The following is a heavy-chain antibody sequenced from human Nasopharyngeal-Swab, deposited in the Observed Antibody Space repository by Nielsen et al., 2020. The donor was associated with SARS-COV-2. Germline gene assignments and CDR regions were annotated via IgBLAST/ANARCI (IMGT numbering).Heavy chain of an antibody. V-gene: IGHV4-31*02. Sequence: WIRQPPGKGLEWIGYIYYSGSTYYNPSLKSRVTISVDTSKNQFSLKLSSVTAADTAVYYCARGGRYCSSTSCYGGIWFDPWGQGTLVTVSS. J-gene: IGHJ5*02. CDR3: ARGGRYCSSTSCYGGIWFDP. CDR2: IYYSGST. D-gene: IGHD2-2*01.